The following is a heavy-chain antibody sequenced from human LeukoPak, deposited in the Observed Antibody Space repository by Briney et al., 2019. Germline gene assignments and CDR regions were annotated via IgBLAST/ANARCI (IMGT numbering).Heavy chain of an antibody. D-gene: IGHD3-22*01. CDR2: ISSSSYI. J-gene: IGHJ6*03. Sequence: GGSLRLSCAASGFTFSSYSMNWVRQAPGKGLEWVSSISSSSYIYYADSVKGRFTISRDNAKNSLYLQMNSLRAEDTAVYYCARVRRYDSSGYGGYYYYMDVWGKGTTVTVSS. CDR3: ARVRRYDSSGYGGYYYYMDV. CDR1: GFTFSSYS. V-gene: IGHV3-21*01.